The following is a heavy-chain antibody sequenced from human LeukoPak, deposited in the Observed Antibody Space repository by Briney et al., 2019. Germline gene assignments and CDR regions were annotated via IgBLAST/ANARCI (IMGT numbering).Heavy chain of an antibody. Sequence: GGSLSLSCAASGFTFSSYAMSWVRQAPGKGLEWVSAISGSGGSTYYADSVKGRFTISRDNSKNTLYLQMNSLRAEDTAVYYCAKGWHRVVPAAINYYYGMDVWGQGTTVTVSS. D-gene: IGHD2-2*01. CDR2: ISGSGGST. V-gene: IGHV3-23*01. CDR3: AKGWHRVVPAAINYYYGMDV. J-gene: IGHJ6*02. CDR1: GFTFSSYA.